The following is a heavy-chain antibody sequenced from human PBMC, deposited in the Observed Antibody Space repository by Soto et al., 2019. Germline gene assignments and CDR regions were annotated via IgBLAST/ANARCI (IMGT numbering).Heavy chain of an antibody. CDR1: GGTFSNYG. CDR3: ARGGSDYEGSGYYQGHV. V-gene: IGHV1-69*12. J-gene: IGHJ6*02. CDR2: IVPIFGA. Sequence: QVQLVQSGAEVKKPGSSVKVSCKSSGGTFSNYGFSWVRQAPGQGLECMGVIVPIFGAEHPQKFQGRVTIPADXSXYXFFMELRGLRSEDTAVYYCARGGSDYEGSGYYQGHVWGQGTTVTVSS. D-gene: IGHD3-22*01.